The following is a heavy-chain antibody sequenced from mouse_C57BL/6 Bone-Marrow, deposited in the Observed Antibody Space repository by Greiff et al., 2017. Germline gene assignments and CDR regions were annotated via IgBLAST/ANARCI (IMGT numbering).Heavy chain of an antibody. CDR1: GYTFTSYW. CDR3: AIDRAYYSKGDYAMDY. J-gene: IGHJ4*01. D-gene: IGHD2-5*01. CDR2: INPSNGGT. V-gene: IGHV1-53*01. Sequence: QVQLQQPGTELVKPGASVKLSCKASGYTFTSYWMHWVKQRPGQGLEWIGNINPSNGGTNYNEKFKSKATLTVDKSSSTAYMQLSSLTSEDSAVYYCAIDRAYYSKGDYAMDYWGQGTSVTVSS.